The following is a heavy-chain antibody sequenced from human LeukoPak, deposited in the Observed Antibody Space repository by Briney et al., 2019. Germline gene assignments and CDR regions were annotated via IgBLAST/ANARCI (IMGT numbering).Heavy chain of an antibody. CDR1: GGSFSGYY. Sequence: PSETLSLTCAVYGGSFSGYYWSWIRQPPGKGLEWIGEINHSGSTNYNPSLKSRVTISVDTSKNQFSLKLSSVTAADTAVYYCARQISGMATTYYFDYWGQGTLVTVSS. CDR3: ARQISGMATTYYFDY. D-gene: IGHD5-24*01. CDR2: INHSGST. V-gene: IGHV4-34*01. J-gene: IGHJ4*02.